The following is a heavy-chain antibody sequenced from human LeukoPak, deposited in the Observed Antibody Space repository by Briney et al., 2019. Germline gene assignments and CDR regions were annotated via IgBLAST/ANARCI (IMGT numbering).Heavy chain of an antibody. V-gene: IGHV3-23*01. D-gene: IGHD3-22*01. Sequence: GGSLRLSCAGSGFTFNNYAMSWVRQAPGKGLEWVSSISGSGGSTHYADSVKGRFIISRDNSKNTLYLQMNSLRAEDTAVYYCAKAYYDSSGYSLFDYWGQGTLVTVSS. CDR3: AKAYYDSSGYSLFDY. CDR2: ISGSGGST. J-gene: IGHJ4*02. CDR1: GFTFNNYA.